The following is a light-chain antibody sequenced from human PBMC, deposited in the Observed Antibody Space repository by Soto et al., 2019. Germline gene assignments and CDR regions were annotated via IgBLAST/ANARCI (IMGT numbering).Light chain of an antibody. J-gene: IGKJ2*01. V-gene: IGKV3-20*01. CDR3: QQFASSPYT. Sequence: EIVLTQSPDTLSSSPGERATLSCRASQAVSNAYLAWYQHKPGQVPRLLIHGAINRATGIPDRFSGGGSGTDLPLTIHRLEPKDFAVYYCQQFASSPYTFGQGTKVEIK. CDR1: QAVSNAY. CDR2: GAI.